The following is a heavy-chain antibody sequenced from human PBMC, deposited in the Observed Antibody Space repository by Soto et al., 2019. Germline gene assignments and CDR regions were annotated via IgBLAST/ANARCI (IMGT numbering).Heavy chain of an antibody. CDR1: GGSISSYY. J-gene: IGHJ4*02. V-gene: IGHV4-59*01. CDR2: IYYSGTT. CDR3: ARTNWNGGYYFDY. Sequence: PSETLSLTCTVSGGSISSYYWSWIRQPPGKGLEWIGYIYYSGTTNYNASLKSRVTISVDTSKKQSSLKLSSVTAADTAVYYCARTNWNGGYYFDYWGQGTLVTVSS. D-gene: IGHD1-20*01.